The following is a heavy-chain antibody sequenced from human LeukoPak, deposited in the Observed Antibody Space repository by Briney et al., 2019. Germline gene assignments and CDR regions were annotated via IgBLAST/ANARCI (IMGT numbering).Heavy chain of an antibody. CDR2: INWNGGST. J-gene: IGHJ4*02. V-gene: IGHV3-20*04. D-gene: IGHD6-13*01. CDR3: ARDGEQLVLDY. CDR1: GFTVSSNY. Sequence: SGGSLRLSCAASGFTVSSNYMSWVRQAPGKGLEWVSGINWNGGSTGYADSVKGRFTISRDNAKNSLYLQMNSLRAEDTALYYCARDGEQLVLDYWGQGTLVTVSS.